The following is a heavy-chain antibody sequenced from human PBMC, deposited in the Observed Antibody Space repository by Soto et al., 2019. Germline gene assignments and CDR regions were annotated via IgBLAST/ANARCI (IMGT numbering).Heavy chain of an antibody. CDR1: GFSLSTSGVG. CDR3: AHTQPLLRFLEVGDYGMDV. Sequence: QITLKESGPTLVKPTQTLTLTCTFSGFSLSTSGVGVGWIRQPPGKALEWLALIYWDDDKRYSPSLKSRLTITKDTSKNQVLLTMTNMDPVDTATYYCAHTQPLLRFLEVGDYGMDVWGQGTTVTVSS. CDR2: IYWDDDK. D-gene: IGHD3-3*01. J-gene: IGHJ6*02. V-gene: IGHV2-5*02.